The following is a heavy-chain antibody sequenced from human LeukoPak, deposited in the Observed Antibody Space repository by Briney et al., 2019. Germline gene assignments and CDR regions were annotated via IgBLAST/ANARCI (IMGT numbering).Heavy chain of an antibody. CDR3: AKAGRFGEFSSDAFDI. J-gene: IGHJ3*02. CDR2: LSSSRSAF. D-gene: IGHD3-10*01. V-gene: IGHV3-48*03. CDR1: GFTFRSYE. Sequence: PGGSLRLSCEDSGFTFRSYEMNWVRQAPGKGLEWIAYLSSSRSAFSYADSVKGRFTIARDNAKNSVYLEMNSLRADDTAVYYCAKAGRFGEFSSDAFDIWGQGTMVTVSS.